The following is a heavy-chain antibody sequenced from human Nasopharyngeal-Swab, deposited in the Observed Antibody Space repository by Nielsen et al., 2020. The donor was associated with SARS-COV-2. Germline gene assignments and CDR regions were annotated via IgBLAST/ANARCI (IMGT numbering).Heavy chain of an antibody. V-gene: IGHV1-69*13. J-gene: IGHJ6*03. CDR2: IIHIFGTA. CDR3: ARVDIIAVAGTGYYYYYYMDV. D-gene: IGHD6-19*01. Sequence: SVKVSCKASGGTFSSYAISWVRQAPGQGLEWMGGIIHIFGTANYAQKFQGRVTITADESTSTAYMELSSLRSEDTAVYYCARVDIIAVAGTGYYYYYYMDVWGKGTTVTVSS. CDR1: GGTFSSYA.